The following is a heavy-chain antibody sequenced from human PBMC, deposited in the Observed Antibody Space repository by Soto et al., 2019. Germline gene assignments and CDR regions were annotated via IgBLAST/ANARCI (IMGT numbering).Heavy chain of an antibody. J-gene: IGHJ5*02. D-gene: IGHD3-22*01. CDR2: IYHSGIT. CDR3: ARALLPQYNWFDP. Sequence: QVQLQESGPGLVKPSGTLSLTCAVSGDSISSSNWWSWVRQPPGKGLEWIGEIYHSGITRYNPSRNSRVTISVDNSKNQFSLNLNSVAAADTAVYYCARALLPQYNWFDPWGQGTLVTVSS. V-gene: IGHV4-4*02. CDR1: GDSISSSNW.